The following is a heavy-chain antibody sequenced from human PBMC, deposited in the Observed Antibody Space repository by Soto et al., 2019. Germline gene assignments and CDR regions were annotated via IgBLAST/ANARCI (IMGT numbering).Heavy chain of an antibody. V-gene: IGHV1-8*02. D-gene: IGHD2-15*01. CDR2: MNPNSGNT. CDR3: AGGRMYCSGGSCYSGFAFDI. CDR1: VYTFTSYD. Sequence: GASVKVSCKASVYTFTSYDINWVRQATGQGLEWMGWMNPNSGNTGYAQKFQGRVTMTRNTSISTAYMELSSLRSEETAVYYSAGGRMYCSGGSCYSGFAFDIWGQGTMVPVSS. J-gene: IGHJ3*02.